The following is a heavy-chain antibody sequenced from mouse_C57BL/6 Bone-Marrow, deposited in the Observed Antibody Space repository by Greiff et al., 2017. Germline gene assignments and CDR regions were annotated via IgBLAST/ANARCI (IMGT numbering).Heavy chain of an antibody. CDR2: IDPSDSYT. J-gene: IGHJ2*01. CDR3: ARLGFYYYGRGFDY. Sequence: VQLQQPGAELVMPGASVKLSCKASGYTFTSYWMHWVKQRPGQGLEWIGEIDPSDSYTNYNQKFKGKSTLTVDKSSSTAYMQLSSLTSEDSAVYYCARLGFYYYGRGFDYWGQGTTLTVSS. D-gene: IGHD1-1*01. CDR1: GYTFTSYW. V-gene: IGHV1-69*01.